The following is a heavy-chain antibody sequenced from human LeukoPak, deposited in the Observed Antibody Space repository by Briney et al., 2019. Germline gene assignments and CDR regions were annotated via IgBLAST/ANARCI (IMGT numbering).Heavy chain of an antibody. CDR2: IYYSGST. D-gene: IGHD2-2*01. CDR1: GGSISSSSYY. V-gene: IGHV4-39*01. Sequence: SETLSLTCTVSGGSISSSSYYWGWIRQPPGKGLEWIGNIYYSGSTYYNPSLKSRVTISVDTSKNQFSLKLSSVTAADTAVYYCARHVGDIVVVPAAIGWFDPWGQGTLVTVSS. J-gene: IGHJ5*02. CDR3: ARHVGDIVVVPAAIGWFDP.